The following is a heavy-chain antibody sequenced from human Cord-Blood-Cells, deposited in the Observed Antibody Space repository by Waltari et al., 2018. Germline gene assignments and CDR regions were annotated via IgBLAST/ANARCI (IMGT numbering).Heavy chain of an antibody. CDR2: INRNSGGT. CDR1: GYTFTGYY. V-gene: IGHV1-2*02. D-gene: IGHD7-27*01. J-gene: IGHJ3*02. Sequence: QVQLVQSGAEVKKPGASVKVSCKASGYTFTGYYMHWVRQAPGQGLGWMGWINRNSGGTNYAQKFQGRVTRTRDTSISTADMELSRLRSDDTAVYYCARANWGRGDAFDIWGQGTMVTVSS. CDR3: ARANWGRGDAFDI.